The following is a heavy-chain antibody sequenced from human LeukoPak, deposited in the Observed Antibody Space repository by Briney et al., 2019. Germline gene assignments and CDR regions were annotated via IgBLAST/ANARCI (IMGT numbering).Heavy chain of an antibody. D-gene: IGHD1-26*01. CDR2: ISSNGGST. CDR3: ASGSGSLPDY. Sequence: GGSLRLSCAASGFTFSSYAMHWVRQAPGKGLEYVSAISSNGGSTYYANCVKGRFTISRDNSKNTLYLQMGSLRAEDMAVYYCASGSGSLPDYWGQGTLVTVSS. J-gene: IGHJ4*02. CDR1: GFTFSSYA. V-gene: IGHV3-64*01.